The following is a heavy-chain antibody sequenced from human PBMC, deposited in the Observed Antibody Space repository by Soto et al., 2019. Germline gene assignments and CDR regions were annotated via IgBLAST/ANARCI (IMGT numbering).Heavy chain of an antibody. CDR2: ISSSSSYT. CDR3: ARDRAGIVVVPAAIRNYYYGMDV. V-gene: IGHV3-11*06. D-gene: IGHD2-2*02. CDR1: GFSFSDYY. J-gene: IGHJ6*02. Sequence: QVQLVESGGGVVQPGRSLRLSCAASGFSFSDYYMSWIRQAPGKGLEWVSYISSSSSYTNYADSVKGRFTISRDNAKNSLYLQLNSLRAEDTAVYYCARDRAGIVVVPAAIRNYYYGMDVWGQGTTVTVSS.